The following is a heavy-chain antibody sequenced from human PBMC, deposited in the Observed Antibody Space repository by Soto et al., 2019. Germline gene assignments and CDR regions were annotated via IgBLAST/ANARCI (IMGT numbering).Heavy chain of an antibody. D-gene: IGHD3-16*02. Sequence: EVQLLESGGALVQPGGSLRLSCAASGFTFSTYAMSWVRQAPGKGLEWVSSISGNGDSTYYADSVKGRFTISRDNSRNTRYLQMNSLRAEDTAVYYCAKDPGSYIWGTYRETFDYWGQGTLVTVSS. J-gene: IGHJ4*02. V-gene: IGHV3-23*01. CDR3: AKDPGSYIWGTYRETFDY. CDR2: ISGNGDST. CDR1: GFTFSTYA.